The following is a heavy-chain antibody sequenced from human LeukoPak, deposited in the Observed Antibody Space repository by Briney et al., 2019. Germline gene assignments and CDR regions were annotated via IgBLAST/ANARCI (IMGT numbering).Heavy chain of an antibody. CDR2: IYPGDSDT. CDR1: GYSFTSYW. V-gene: IGHV5-51*01. D-gene: IGHD3-10*01. CDR3: ARAPHYYGSGSYYNEGAFDI. Sequence: ESLKISCKGSGYSFTSYWIGWVRQMPGKGLEWMGIIYPGDSDTRYSPSFQGQVTISADKSISTAYLQWSSLKASDTAMYYCARAPHYYGSGSYYNEGAFDIWGQGTMVTVSS. J-gene: IGHJ3*02.